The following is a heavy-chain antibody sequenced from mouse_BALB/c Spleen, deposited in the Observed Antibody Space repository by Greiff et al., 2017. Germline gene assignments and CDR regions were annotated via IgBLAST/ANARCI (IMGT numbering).Heavy chain of an antibody. Sequence: VQLQQSGPELVKPGASVKISCKASGYAFSSSWMNWVKQRPGQGLEWIRRIYPGDGDTNYNGKFKGKATLTADKSSSTAYMQLSSLTSVDSAVYFCARGYPVYFDYWGQGTTLTVSS. CDR1: GYAFSSSW. CDR2: IYPGDGDT. J-gene: IGHJ2*01. CDR3: ARGYPVYFDY. V-gene: IGHV1-82*01.